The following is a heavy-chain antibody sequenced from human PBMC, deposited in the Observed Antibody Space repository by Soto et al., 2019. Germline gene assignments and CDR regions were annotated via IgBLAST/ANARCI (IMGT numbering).Heavy chain of an antibody. J-gene: IGHJ4*02. CDR1: GGSVSSGSYY. CDR2: IYYSGST. D-gene: IGHD6-13*01. Sequence: SENLSLTCTVSGGSVSSGSYYWSWIRQPPGKGLEWIGYIYYSGSTNYNPSLKSRVTISVDTSKNQFSLKLSSVTAADTAVYYCARVLAAAGIDYWGEGTLVTASS. CDR3: ARVLAAAGIDY. V-gene: IGHV4-61*01.